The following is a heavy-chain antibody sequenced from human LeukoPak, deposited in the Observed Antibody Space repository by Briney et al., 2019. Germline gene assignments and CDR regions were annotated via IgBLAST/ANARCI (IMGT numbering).Heavy chain of an antibody. Sequence: GGSLRLSCAASGFTFSSYSMNWVRQAPGKGLEWVSYISSSSSTIYYADSVKGRFTISRDNAKNSLYLQMNSLRAEDTAVYYCAREEDIVVVPAAYDAFDIWGQGTMVTVSS. CDR3: AREEDIVVVPAAYDAFDI. D-gene: IGHD2-2*01. V-gene: IGHV3-48*01. CDR1: GFTFSSYS. CDR2: ISSSSSTI. J-gene: IGHJ3*02.